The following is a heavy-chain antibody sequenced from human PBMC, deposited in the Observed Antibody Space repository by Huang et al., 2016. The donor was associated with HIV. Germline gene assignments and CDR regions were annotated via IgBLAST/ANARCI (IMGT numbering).Heavy chain of an antibody. CDR2: MNPKSGNV. J-gene: IGHJ3*01. V-gene: IGHV1-8*01. D-gene: IGHD3-10*01. Sequence: QIQLAQSGAEVKKPGASVKVSCKASGYTFTNYDINWVRQASGQGVEWTGWMNPKSGNVGYTKKFQGRVAILRNSSINTSYLEVTSLTSEDTAVYYCARGFGINYNHEAFDVWGQGTMVTVSS. CDR3: ARGFGINYNHEAFDV. CDR1: GYTFTNYD.